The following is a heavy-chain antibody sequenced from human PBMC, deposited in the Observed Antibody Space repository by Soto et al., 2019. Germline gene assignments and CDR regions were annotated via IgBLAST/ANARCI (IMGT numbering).Heavy chain of an antibody. CDR1: GFTFGDYA. J-gene: IGHJ4*02. CDR3: TREVWDDILTGYYTASYFDY. D-gene: IGHD3-9*01. V-gene: IGHV3-49*03. Sequence: GGSLRLSCTASGFTFGDYAMSWFRQAPGKGLEWVGFIRSKAYGGTTEYAASVKGRFTISRDDSKSIAYQQMNSLKTEDTAVYYCTREVWDDILTGYYTASYFDYWGQGTLVTVSS. CDR2: IRSKAYGGTT.